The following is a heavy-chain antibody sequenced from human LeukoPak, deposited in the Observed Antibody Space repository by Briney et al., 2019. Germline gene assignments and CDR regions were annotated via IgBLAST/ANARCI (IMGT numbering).Heavy chain of an antibody. CDR2: IYPRDGST. V-gene: IGHV1-46*01. J-gene: IGHJ4*02. CDR3: ARDQEGFDY. CDR1: GYTFTSNY. Sequence: ASVKVSCKASGYTFTSNYIHWVRQAPGQGLEWMGMIYPRDGSTSYAQKFQGRVTVTRDTSTSTVHMELSGLRSEDTAVYYCARDQEGFDYWGQGTLVTASS.